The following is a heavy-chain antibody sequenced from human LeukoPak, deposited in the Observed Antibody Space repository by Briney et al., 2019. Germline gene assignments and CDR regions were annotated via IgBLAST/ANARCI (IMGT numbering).Heavy chain of an antibody. CDR1: GYTFTSYG. Sequence: GASVKVSCKASGYTFTSYGISWVRQAPGQGLEWMGWISAYNGNTNYAQKLQGRVTMTTDTSTSTAYMELRSLRSDDTAVYYCARALGYCSSTSCPGGFDPWGQGTLVTVSS. D-gene: IGHD2-2*01. CDR3: ARALGYCSSTSCPGGFDP. J-gene: IGHJ5*02. CDR2: ISAYNGNT. V-gene: IGHV1-18*01.